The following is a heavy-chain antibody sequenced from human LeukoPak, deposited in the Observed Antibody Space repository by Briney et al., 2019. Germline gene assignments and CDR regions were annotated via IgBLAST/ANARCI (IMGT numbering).Heavy chain of an antibody. J-gene: IGHJ4*02. CDR3: ARDRGHYYGHFDY. CDR1: GFTFSGYE. D-gene: IGHD3-10*01. CDR2: ISSSGTTI. Sequence: GGSLRLSCAVSGFTFSGYEMNWVRQAPGKGLEWVSYISSSGTTIHYADSVEGRFTMYRDNAKNSLYLQMNSLRAEDTAVYYCARDRGHYYGHFDYWGQGTLVTVSS. V-gene: IGHV3-48*03.